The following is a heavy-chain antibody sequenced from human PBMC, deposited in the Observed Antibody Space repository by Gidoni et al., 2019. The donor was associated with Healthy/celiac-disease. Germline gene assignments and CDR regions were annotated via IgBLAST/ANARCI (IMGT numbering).Heavy chain of an antibody. CDR3: ARGYSYGIYYYYGMDV. CDR2: VYSGGST. CDR1: GSTVSSNY. V-gene: IGHV3-66*02. Sequence: EVQLVELGGGLVQPGGSLRLPCSASGSTVSSNYMSGVRQAPGKGLEWVSVVYSGGSTYYADYVKGRFTISRNNSKNTLYLQMNSLRAEDTAVYYCARGYSYGIYYYYGMDVWGQGTTVTVSS. D-gene: IGHD5-18*01. J-gene: IGHJ6*02.